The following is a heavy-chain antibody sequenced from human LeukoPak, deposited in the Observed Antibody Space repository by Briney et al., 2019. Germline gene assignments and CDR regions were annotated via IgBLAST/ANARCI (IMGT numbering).Heavy chain of an antibody. CDR2: IIPIFGTA. J-gene: IGHJ6*02. CDR3: ASILSSSADSPYGMDV. D-gene: IGHD6-13*01. Sequence: KISCKGSGYSFTSYLIGWVRQAPGQGLEWMGGIIPIFGTANYAQKFQGRVTITADESTSTAYMELSSLRSEDTAVYYCASILSSSADSPYGMDVWGQGTTVTVSS. CDR1: GYSFTSYL. V-gene: IGHV1-69*01.